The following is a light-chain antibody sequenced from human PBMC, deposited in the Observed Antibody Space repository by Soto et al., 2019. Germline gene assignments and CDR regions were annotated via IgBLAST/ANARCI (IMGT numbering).Light chain of an antibody. Sequence: QSALTQPASVSGSPGQSITMSCSGTSSDVGGYDYVSWYQHHPGKAPKLIIYEVSNRPSGISTRFSGSRSGNTASLRISGLQAEDEADYYCSSYTKTDTRELLFGGGTKVTVL. V-gene: IGLV2-14*01. CDR2: EVS. J-gene: IGLJ2*01. CDR3: SSYTKTDTRELL. CDR1: SSDVGGYDY.